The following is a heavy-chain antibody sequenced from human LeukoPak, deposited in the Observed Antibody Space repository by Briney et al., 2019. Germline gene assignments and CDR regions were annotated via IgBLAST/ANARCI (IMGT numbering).Heavy chain of an antibody. CDR1: GFTFSSYS. D-gene: IGHD3-3*01. Sequence: GGSLRLSCAASGFTFSSYSMNWVRQAPGKGLEWVSSISSSSSYIYYADSVKGRFTISRDNAKNSLYLQMNSLRAEDTAVYYCARTVKGVSSYYDFWSGYFYPDNWFDPWGQGTLVTVSS. J-gene: IGHJ5*02. V-gene: IGHV3-21*01. CDR2: ISSSSSYI. CDR3: ARTVKGVSSYYDFWSGYFYPDNWFDP.